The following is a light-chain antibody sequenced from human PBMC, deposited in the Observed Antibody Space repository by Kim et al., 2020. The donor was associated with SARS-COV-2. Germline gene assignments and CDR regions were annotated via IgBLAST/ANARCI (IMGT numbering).Light chain of an antibody. CDR3: QQLDSYPYT. J-gene: IGKJ2*01. CDR2: AAS. CDR1: QGISSY. Sequence: IQLTQSPSSLSASVGDRVTITCRASQGISSYLAWYQQKQGKAPKLLIYAASTLQSGVPSRFSGSESGTDFTLTISSLQPEDFATYYFQQLDSYPYTFGEGTKLEI. V-gene: IGKV1-9*01.